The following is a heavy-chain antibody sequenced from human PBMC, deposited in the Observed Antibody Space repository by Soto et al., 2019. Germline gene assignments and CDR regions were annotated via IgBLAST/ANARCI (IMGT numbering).Heavy chain of an antibody. CDR2: IYYSGST. D-gene: IGHD3-22*01. Sequence: SETLSLTCTVSGGSVSSGSYYWSWIRQPPGKGLEWIGYIYYSGSTNYNPSLKSRVTISVDTSKNQFSLKLSSVTAADTAVYYCARARGYYDSSGYSTYPDYWGQGTLVTVSS. CDR1: GGSVSSGSYY. CDR3: ARARGYYDSSGYSTYPDY. J-gene: IGHJ4*02. V-gene: IGHV4-61*01.